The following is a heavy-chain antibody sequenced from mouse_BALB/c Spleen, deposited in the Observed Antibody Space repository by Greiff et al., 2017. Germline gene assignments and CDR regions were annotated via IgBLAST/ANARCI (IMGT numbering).Heavy chain of an antibody. CDR2: IDPENGDT. V-gene: IGHV14-4*02. Sequence: EVKLQESGAELVRSGASVKLSCTASGFNIKDYYMHWVKQRPEQGLEWIGWIDPENGDTEYAPKFQGKATMTADTSSNTAYLQLSSLTSEDTAVYYCSTTVVARFDYWGQGTTLTVSS. J-gene: IGHJ2*01. CDR1: GFNIKDYY. CDR3: STTVVARFDY. D-gene: IGHD1-1*01.